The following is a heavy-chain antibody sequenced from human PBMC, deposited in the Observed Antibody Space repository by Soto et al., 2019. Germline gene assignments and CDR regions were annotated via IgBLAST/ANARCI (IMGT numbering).Heavy chain of an antibody. J-gene: IGHJ5*02. Sequence: GGSLRLSCAASGFTFSSYWMSWVRQAPGKGLEWVANIKQDGSEKYYVDSVKGRFTISRDNAKNSLYLQMNSLRAEDTAVYYCARDSRSSWYDGSWFDPWGQGTLVTVSS. CDR1: GFTFSSYW. CDR3: ARDSRSSWYDGSWFDP. CDR2: IKQDGSEK. V-gene: IGHV3-7*01. D-gene: IGHD6-13*01.